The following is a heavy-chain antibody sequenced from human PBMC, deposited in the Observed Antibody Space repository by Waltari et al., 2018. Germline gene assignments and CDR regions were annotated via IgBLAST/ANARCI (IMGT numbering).Heavy chain of an antibody. CDR3: ARGLSGSYRNFDY. D-gene: IGHD1-26*01. V-gene: IGHV4-30-4*08. CDR2: IYYSGST. J-gene: IGHJ4*02. Sequence: QVQLQESGPGLVKPSQTLSLTCTVSGGSISSGDYYWSWIPQPPGKGLEWIGYIYYSGSTYYNPSLKSRVTISVDTSKNQFSLKLSSVTAADTAVYYCARGLSGSYRNFDYWGQGTLVTVSS. CDR1: GGSISSGDYY.